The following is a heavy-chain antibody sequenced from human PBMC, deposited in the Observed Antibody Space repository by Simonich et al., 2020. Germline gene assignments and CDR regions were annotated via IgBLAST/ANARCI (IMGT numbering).Heavy chain of an antibody. CDR1: GYSFTSYW. J-gene: IGHJ3*02. CDR2: IYPSDSDT. Sequence: EVHLVQSGAEVTKPGESLKISCKGSGYSFTSYWIGWVRQMPGKGLEWMGIIYPSDSDTRYSPSFPGKVTSTADKSISTAYLQWSSLKASDTAMYYCARQLNDFDIWGQGTMVTVSS. V-gene: IGHV5-51*01. CDR3: ARQLNDFDI. D-gene: IGHD1-1*01.